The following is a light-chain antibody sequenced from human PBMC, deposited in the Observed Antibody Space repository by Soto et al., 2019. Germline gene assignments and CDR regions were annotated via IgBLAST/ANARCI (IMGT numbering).Light chain of an antibody. CDR1: QSIDNNH. V-gene: IGKV3-20*01. CDR2: GTS. CDR3: EYYGTSIT. J-gene: IGKJ4*01. Sequence: EVGLTQSPGTLSLSPGERVTLSCRASQSIDNNHLAWYQQKPGQAPRLLIHGTSNRATGIPDRFSGSGSGTDFTLTFSRLEPEDFAVYYCEYYGTSITFGGGTKV.